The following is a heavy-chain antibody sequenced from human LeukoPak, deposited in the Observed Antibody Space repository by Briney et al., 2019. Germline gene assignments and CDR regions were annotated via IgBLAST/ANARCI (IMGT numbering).Heavy chain of an antibody. CDR3: ARDGTSSSWVAYNWFDS. CDR1: GFTFSSYA. Sequence: PGGSLRLSCAASGFTFSSYAMHWVRQAPGKGLEWVAVISYDGSNKYYADSVKGRFTISRDNAKNTLYLQMNSLRAEDTAVYYCARDGTSSSWVAYNWFDSWGQGTLVTVSS. D-gene: IGHD6-13*01. J-gene: IGHJ5*01. CDR2: ISYDGSNK. V-gene: IGHV3-30-3*01.